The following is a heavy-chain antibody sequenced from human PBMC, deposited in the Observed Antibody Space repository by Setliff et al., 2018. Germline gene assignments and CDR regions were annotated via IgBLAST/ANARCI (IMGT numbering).Heavy chain of an antibody. CDR1: GYTFTRNG. CDR3: ASSVDYYDRSGYPYAMDV. Sequence: GASVKVSCKASGYTFTRNGINWVRQAPGQGLEWMGWISVYNGNTHYTQKFQGRVTMTTDTSTTTAYMDLRSLRSDDTAVYYCASSVDYYDRSGYPYAMDVWGQGTTVTVSS. V-gene: IGHV1-18*01. D-gene: IGHD3-22*01. J-gene: IGHJ6*02. CDR2: ISVYNGNT.